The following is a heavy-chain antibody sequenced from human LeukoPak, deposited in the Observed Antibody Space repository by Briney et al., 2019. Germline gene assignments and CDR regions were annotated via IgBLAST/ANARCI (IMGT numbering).Heavy chain of an antibody. CDR2: IYYSGST. CDR1: GDSISSYY. Sequence: SETLSLTCTVSGDSISSYYWSWIRQPPGKGLEWIGYIYYSGSTNYNPSLKSRVTISVDTSKNQFSLKLSSVTAADTAVYYCAREVPYSGSTFDYWGQGTLVTVSS. CDR3: AREVPYSGSTFDY. V-gene: IGHV4-59*01. J-gene: IGHJ4*02. D-gene: IGHD1-26*01.